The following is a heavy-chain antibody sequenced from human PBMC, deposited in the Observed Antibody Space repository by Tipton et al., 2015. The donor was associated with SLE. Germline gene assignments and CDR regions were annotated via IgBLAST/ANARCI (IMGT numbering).Heavy chain of an antibody. CDR3: ARSLIAAAGPDVFDI. D-gene: IGHD6-13*01. V-gene: IGHV3-53*01. Sequence: SLRLSCAASGFTVSSNYMSWVRQAPGKGLEWVSVIYSGGSTYYADSVKGRFTISRDNSKNTLYLQMNSLRAEDTAVYYCARSLIAAAGPDVFDIWGQGTMATVSS. J-gene: IGHJ3*02. CDR2: IYSGGST. CDR1: GFTVSSNY.